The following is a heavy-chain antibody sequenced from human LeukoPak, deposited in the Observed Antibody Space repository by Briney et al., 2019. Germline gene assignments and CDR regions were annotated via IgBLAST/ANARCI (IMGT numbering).Heavy chain of an antibody. CDR2: INHSGNT. Sequence: PSETLSLTCAVYGGSFSGYYWSWIRQPPGKGLEWIGEINHSGNTKYNPSLKSRVTISLDTSKNQFSLKMTSLTAADTAVYYCARAKGDYWGQGTLVIVSS. CDR1: GGSFSGYY. V-gene: IGHV4-34*01. CDR3: ARAKGDY. J-gene: IGHJ4*02.